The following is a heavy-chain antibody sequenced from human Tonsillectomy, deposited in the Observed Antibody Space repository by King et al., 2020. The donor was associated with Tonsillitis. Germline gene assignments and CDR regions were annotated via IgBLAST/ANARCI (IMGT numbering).Heavy chain of an antibody. CDR3: ARGNDYDSDAFNI. Sequence: VQLVESGAEVKKPGASVKVSCKASGYTFNSYDITWVRQAPGQGLEWMGWISAYNGNTNYAQKLQGRVSMTTDTSTTTAYMELRNLRSDDTAVYYCARGNDYDSDAFNIWGQGKMVTVPS. CDR2: ISAYNGNT. V-gene: IGHV1-18*01. D-gene: IGHD3-16*01. CDR1: GYTFNSYD. J-gene: IGHJ3*02.